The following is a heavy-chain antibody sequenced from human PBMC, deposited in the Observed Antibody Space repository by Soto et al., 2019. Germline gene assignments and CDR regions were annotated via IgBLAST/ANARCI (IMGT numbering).Heavy chain of an antibody. CDR2: IYYSGST. Sequence: QVQLQESGPGLVKPSETLSLTCTVSGGSISSYYWSWIRQPPGKGLEWIGYIYYSGSTSYNPSLKSRVTISVDTSKNQFSLKLSSVTAADTAVYYCARRSEGRPYWFDPWGQGTLVTVSS. J-gene: IGHJ5*02. CDR3: ARRSEGRPYWFDP. V-gene: IGHV4-59*01. CDR1: GGSISSYY.